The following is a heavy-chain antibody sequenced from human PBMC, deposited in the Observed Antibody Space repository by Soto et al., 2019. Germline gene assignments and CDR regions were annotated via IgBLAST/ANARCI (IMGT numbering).Heavy chain of an antibody. Sequence: QVQLQESGPGLVKPSQTLSLTCTVSGGSISSGGYYWSWIRQPPGKGLEWIGYIYYSGSTYYNPSLKSLVTISVDTSKNQFTLKLSSVTSADTAVDYCARYSDTARVSDAFDIWVQGTMVTVSS. J-gene: IGHJ3*02. CDR3: ARYSDTARVSDAFDI. CDR1: GGSISSGGYY. D-gene: IGHD5-18*01. V-gene: IGHV4-31*01. CDR2: IYYSGST.